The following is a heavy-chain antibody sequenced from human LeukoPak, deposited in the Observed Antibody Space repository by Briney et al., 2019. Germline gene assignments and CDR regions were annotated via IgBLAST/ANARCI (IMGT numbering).Heavy chain of an antibody. V-gene: IGHV4-38-2*02. D-gene: IGHD3-22*01. CDR3: AREWFFVDP. Sequence: SETLSLTCTVSGYSISSGYYWGWIRQPPGKGLEWIGSMFRSGSTYYNPSLKSRITISLDTSKNQFSLKLSSVTAADTAVYYCAREWFFVDPWGQGTLVTVSS. CDR1: GYSISSGYY. CDR2: MFRSGST. J-gene: IGHJ5*02.